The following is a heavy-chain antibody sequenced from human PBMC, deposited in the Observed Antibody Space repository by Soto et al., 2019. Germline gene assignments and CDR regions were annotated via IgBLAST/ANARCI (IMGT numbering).Heavy chain of an antibody. CDR1: VVTISRYA. D-gene: IGHD3-10*01. CDR3: QICFGFWDQYRDPFER. Sequence: GESLRHSCSVSVVTISRYAFHWGRQGTGKSLQWVSLIGTPGRAYYAGSVKGRFTITREDAKNSLYLQMNSLRDGDTAVYYCQICFGFWDQYRDPFERSGQGKTVTGSS. V-gene: IGHV3-13*01. J-gene: IGHJ3*01. CDR2: IGTPGRA.